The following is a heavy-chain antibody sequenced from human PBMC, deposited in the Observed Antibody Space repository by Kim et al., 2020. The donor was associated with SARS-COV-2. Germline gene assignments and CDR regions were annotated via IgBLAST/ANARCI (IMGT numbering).Heavy chain of an antibody. V-gene: IGHV2-5*02. CDR1: GFSLSTSGVG. CDR2: IYWDDDK. J-gene: IGHJ4*02. D-gene: IGHD6-19*01. Sequence: SGPTLVNPTQTLTLTCTFSGFSLSTSGVGVGWIRRPPGKALEWLALIYWDDDKRYSPSLKSRLTITKDTSKNQVVLTMTNMDPVDTATYYCAHRQGIAVAAPYFDYWGQGTLVTVSS. CDR3: AHRQGIAVAAPYFDY.